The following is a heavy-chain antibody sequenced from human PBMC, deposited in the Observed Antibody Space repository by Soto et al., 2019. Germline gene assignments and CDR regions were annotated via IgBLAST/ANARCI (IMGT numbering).Heavy chain of an antibody. Sequence: EVQLVESGGGLVQPGGSLRLSCAASGFTFSSYWMHWVRQAPGKGLVWVSRINSDGSSTSYADSVKGRFTISRDNAKNTLYLPMNSLRAEDTAVYYCARPLGYCSGGSCSYYYYGMDVWGQGTTVTVSS. CDR1: GFTFSSYW. D-gene: IGHD2-15*01. CDR2: INSDGSST. V-gene: IGHV3-74*01. J-gene: IGHJ6*02. CDR3: ARPLGYCSGGSCSYYYYGMDV.